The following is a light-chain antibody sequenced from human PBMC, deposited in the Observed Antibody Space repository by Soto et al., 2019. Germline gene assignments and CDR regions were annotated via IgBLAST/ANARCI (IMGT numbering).Light chain of an antibody. CDR3: SSYTTSSTHVV. CDR1: SSDVGTYNY. CDR2: DVS. Sequence: QSALTQPASVSGSHGQSITISCTGTSSDVGTYNYVSWYQQYPGKAPKLMIYDVSNRPSGVSYRFSGSKSGNTASLTISGLQAEDEADYCCSSYTTSSTHVVFGGGTKLTVL. J-gene: IGLJ2*01. V-gene: IGLV2-14*01.